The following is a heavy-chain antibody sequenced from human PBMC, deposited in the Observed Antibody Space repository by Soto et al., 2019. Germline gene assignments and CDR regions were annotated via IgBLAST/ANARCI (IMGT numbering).Heavy chain of an antibody. D-gene: IGHD3-10*01. J-gene: IGHJ6*02. CDR3: AKDLTTRFVELPPRPLWDV. V-gene: IGHV3-23*01. CDR1: GFTFSSYA. Sequence: GGSLRLSCAASGFTFSSYAMSWVRQAPGKGLEWVSAISGSGGSTYYADSVKGRFTISRDNSKNTLYLQMNSLRAEDTAVYYCAKDLTTRFVELPPRPLWDVCCPRPTVTV. CDR2: ISGSGGST.